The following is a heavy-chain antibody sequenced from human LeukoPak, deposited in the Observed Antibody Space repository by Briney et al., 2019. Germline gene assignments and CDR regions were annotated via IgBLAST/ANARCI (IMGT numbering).Heavy chain of an antibody. D-gene: IGHD3-22*01. CDR1: GYTFTSYD. CDR2: MNPNSGGT. Sequence: GASVKVSCKASGYTFTSYDINWVRQATGQGLEWMGWMNPNSGGTGYAQKFQGRVTMTRDTSISTAYMELSRLRSDDTAVYYCARDYLLYDTSGYYYLLRYWGQGTLVTVSS. V-gene: IGHV1-8*01. J-gene: IGHJ4*02. CDR3: ARDYLLYDTSGYYYLLRY.